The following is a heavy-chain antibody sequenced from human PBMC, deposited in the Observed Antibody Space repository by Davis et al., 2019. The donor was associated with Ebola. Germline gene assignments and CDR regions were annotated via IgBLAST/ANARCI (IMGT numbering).Heavy chain of an antibody. CDR3: ARSIWFGERWFDP. V-gene: IGHV4-39*01. D-gene: IGHD3-10*01. Sequence: GSLRLSCTVSGGSISSSSYYWGWIRQPPGKGLEWIGSIYYSGSTYYNPSLKSRVTISVDTSKNQFSLKLSSVTAADTAVYYCARSIWFGERWFDPWGQGTLVTVSS. J-gene: IGHJ5*02. CDR1: GGSISSSSYY. CDR2: IYYSGST.